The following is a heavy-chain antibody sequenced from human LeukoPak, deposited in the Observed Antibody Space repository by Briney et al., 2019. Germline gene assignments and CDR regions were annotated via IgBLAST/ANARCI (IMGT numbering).Heavy chain of an antibody. J-gene: IGHJ3*02. Sequence: GGSLRLSCEASGFTFRSYWMHWVRQAPGKGLVWVSRIRSDGSITTYADSMKGRFTISRDNAKNTLYLQMNSLRAEDTAVYYCARARSSYGYGDAFDIWGQGTMVTVFS. CDR2: IRSDGSIT. CDR3: ARARSSYGYGDAFDI. CDR1: GFTFRSYW. V-gene: IGHV3-74*01. D-gene: IGHD5-18*01.